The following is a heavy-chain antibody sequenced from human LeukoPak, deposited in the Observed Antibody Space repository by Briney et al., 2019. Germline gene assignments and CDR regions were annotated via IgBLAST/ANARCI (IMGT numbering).Heavy chain of an antibody. Sequence: SETLSLTCAVYGGSFSGYYWSWIRQPPGKGLEWIGEINHSGRTNYNQSLKSRVTIPVDTSKNQFSLKLSSVTAADTAVYYCARGSTKGGRGVSDYWGQGTLVTVSS. CDR3: ARGSTKGGRGVSDY. V-gene: IGHV4-34*01. CDR1: GGSFSGYY. CDR2: INHSGRT. J-gene: IGHJ4*02. D-gene: IGHD3-10*01.